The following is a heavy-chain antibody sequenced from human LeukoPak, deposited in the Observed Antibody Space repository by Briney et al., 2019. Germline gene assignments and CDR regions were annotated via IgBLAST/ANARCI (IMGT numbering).Heavy chain of an antibody. J-gene: IGHJ6*04. CDR2: IIPIFGTA. Sequence: ASVKVSCKASGGTFSSYAISWVRQAPGQGLEWMGGIIPIFGTANYAQKFQGRVTITADESTSTAYMELSSLRSEDTAVYYCARDAKRGEPAATSSMSIRPYYYYGMDVWGKGTTVTVSS. D-gene: IGHD2-2*01. V-gene: IGHV1-69*01. CDR3: ARDAKRGEPAATSSMSIRPYYYYGMDV. CDR1: GGTFSSYA.